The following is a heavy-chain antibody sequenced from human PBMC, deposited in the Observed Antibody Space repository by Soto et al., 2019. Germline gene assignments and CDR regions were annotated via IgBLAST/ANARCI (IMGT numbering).Heavy chain of an antibody. CDR3: ARVPSSRWSYGMDV. D-gene: IGHD6-13*01. V-gene: IGHV4-59*12. Sequence: PSETLSLTCTVSGGSITSSYWSWIRRPPGKGLEWIAYIYDTGISGYTPSTSYNPSLKSRVTMSVDTSKNQFSLQLNSVTPEDTAVYYCARVPSSRWSYGMDVWGQGTTVTVSS. CDR1: GGSITSSY. CDR2: IYDTGISGYTPST. J-gene: IGHJ6*02.